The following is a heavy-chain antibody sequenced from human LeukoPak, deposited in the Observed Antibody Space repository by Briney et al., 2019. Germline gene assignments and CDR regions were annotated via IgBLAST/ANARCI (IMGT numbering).Heavy chain of an antibody. Sequence: PSETLSLTCSVSGASISSGDHYWSWIRPPAGKGLEWVGRVYTSGSTTYNPSRKGRVTISVDTSTNYFYLNLSSVTAAAPAVSSCVTANRRSSYYFDYWGQGTLVTVTS. CDR3: VTANRRSSYYFDY. CDR2: VYTSGST. V-gene: IGHV4-61*02. J-gene: IGHJ4*02. CDR1: GASISSGDHY. D-gene: IGHD1-14*01.